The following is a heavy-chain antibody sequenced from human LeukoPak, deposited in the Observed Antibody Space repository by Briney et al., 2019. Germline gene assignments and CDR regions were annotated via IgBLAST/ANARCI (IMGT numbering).Heavy chain of an antibody. CDR3: ASFRYCSSTSCYGPTDY. V-gene: IGHV4-4*02. CDR1: GGSISSSNW. J-gene: IGHJ4*02. D-gene: IGHD2-2*01. Sequence: PSGTLSLTCAVSGGSISSSNWRSWVRQPPGKGLEWIGEIYHSGSTNYNPSLKSRVTISVDKSKNQFSLKLSSVTAADTAVYYCASFRYCSSTSCYGPTDYWGQGTLVTVSS. CDR2: IYHSGST.